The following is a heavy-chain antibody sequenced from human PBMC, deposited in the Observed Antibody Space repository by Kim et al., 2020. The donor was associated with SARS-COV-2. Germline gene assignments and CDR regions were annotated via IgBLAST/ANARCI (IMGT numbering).Heavy chain of an antibody. Sequence: ASVKVSCKASGYTFSSYYMHWVRQAPGQGLEWMGRINPSFGSTSYAQKFQGRVTITRDTSTSTVYMELSSLRSEDTAVYYCARDIAAGVLWDYYYGMDVWGQGTTVTVSS. J-gene: IGHJ6*02. CDR3: ARDIAAGVLWDYYYGMDV. CDR2: INPSFGST. V-gene: IGHV1-46*01. D-gene: IGHD6-25*01. CDR1: GYTFSSYY.